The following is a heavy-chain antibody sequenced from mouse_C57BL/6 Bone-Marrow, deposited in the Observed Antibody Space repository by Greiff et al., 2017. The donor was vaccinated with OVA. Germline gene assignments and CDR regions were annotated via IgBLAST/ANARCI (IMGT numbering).Heavy chain of an antibody. CDR3: ARWDYYGSSYSY. D-gene: IGHD1-1*01. J-gene: IGHJ2*01. Sequence: VKLMESGAELARPGASVKLSCKASGYTFTSYGISWVKQRTGQGLEWIGEIYPRSGNTYYNEKFKGKATLTADKSSSTAYMELRSLTSEDSAVYFCARWDYYGSSYSYWGQGTTLTVSS. V-gene: IGHV1-81*01. CDR2: IYPRSGNT. CDR1: GYTFTSYG.